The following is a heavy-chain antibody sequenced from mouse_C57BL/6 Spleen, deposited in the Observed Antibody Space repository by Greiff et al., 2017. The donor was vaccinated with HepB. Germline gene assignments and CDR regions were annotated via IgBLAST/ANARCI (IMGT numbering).Heavy chain of an antibody. D-gene: IGHD2-4*01. J-gene: IGHJ4*01. Sequence: QVQLQQSGAELARPGASVKMSCKASGYTFTSYTMHWVKQRPGQGLEWIGYINPSSGYTKYNQKFKDKATLTADKSSSTAYMQLSSLTSEDSAVYYCARCLYYDYDDGLSYAMDYWGQGTSVTVSS. CDR2: INPSSGYT. V-gene: IGHV1-4*01. CDR3: ARCLYYDYDDGLSYAMDY. CDR1: GYTFTSYT.